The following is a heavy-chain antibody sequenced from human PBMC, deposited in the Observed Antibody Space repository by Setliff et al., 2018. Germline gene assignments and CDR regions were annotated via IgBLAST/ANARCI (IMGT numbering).Heavy chain of an antibody. J-gene: IGHJ4*02. Sequence: PGGSLRLSCAASGFTVSTYAMSWVRQAPGKGLEWVSAISDSGGSTFYVDSVKGRFTISRDNSKNTLYLQMNSLRVEDTAVYYCAKDRVESFHSGNYPSTYWGQGTLVTVSS. CDR1: GFTVSTYA. V-gene: IGHV3-23*01. CDR3: AKDRVESFHSGNYPSTY. CDR2: ISDSGGST. D-gene: IGHD1-26*01.